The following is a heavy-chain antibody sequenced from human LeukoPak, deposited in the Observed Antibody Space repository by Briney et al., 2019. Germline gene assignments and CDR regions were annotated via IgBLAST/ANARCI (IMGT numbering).Heavy chain of an antibody. Sequence: PSETLSLTCTVSGVSISSSSYYWGWIRPPPGKGLEWIVSIYYSGSTYYNPSLKSRVTISVDTSKNQFSLKLSSVTAADTAVYYCARRATERLSWGQATLVTDSS. V-gene: IGHV4-39*01. CDR1: GVSISSSSYY. J-gene: IGHJ4*02. D-gene: IGHD1-26*01. CDR3: ARRATERLS. CDR2: IYYSGST.